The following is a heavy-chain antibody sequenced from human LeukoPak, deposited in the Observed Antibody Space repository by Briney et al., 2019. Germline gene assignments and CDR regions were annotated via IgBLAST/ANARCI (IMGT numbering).Heavy chain of an antibody. CDR1: GFIFSNYW. Sequence: GGSLRLSCATSGFIFSNYWMSWVRQAPGKGLEWVANIKQEGSQTYHMHCVEGRFTISREDPKHSLYLQMNSLRTAYGSVYYGARLYQHNSSTYRPIDYWGEATLV. CDR2: IKQEGSQT. V-gene: IGHV3-7*01. CDR3: ARLYQHNSSTYRPIDY. D-gene: IGHD2/OR15-2a*01. J-gene: IGHJ4*02.